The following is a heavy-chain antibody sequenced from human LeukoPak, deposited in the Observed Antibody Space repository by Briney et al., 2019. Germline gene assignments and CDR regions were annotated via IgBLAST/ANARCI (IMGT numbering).Heavy chain of an antibody. CDR3: ARFGSLLRTAAIPR. V-gene: IGHV4-31*03. CDR1: GGSISSGGYY. D-gene: IGHD2-2*01. Sequence: SETLSLTCTVSGGSISSGGYYWSWIRQHPGKGLEWIGYIYYSGSTYYNPSLKSRVTISVDKSKNQFSLKLSSVTAADTAVYYCARFGSLLRTAAIPRWGQGTLVTVSS. CDR2: IYYSGST. J-gene: IGHJ4*02.